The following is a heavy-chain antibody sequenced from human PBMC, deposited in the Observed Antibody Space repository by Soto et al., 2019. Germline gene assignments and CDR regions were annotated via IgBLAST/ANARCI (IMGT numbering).Heavy chain of an antibody. J-gene: IGHJ6*03. CDR1: GFTFSSYG. CDR3: ARDRSPRFLAWLVSGGMDV. D-gene: IGHD3-3*01. CDR2: IWYDGSNK. V-gene: IGHV3-33*01. Sequence: PGGSLRLSCAASGFTFSSYGMHWVRQAPGKGLEWVAVIWYDGSNKYYADSVKGRFTISRDNSKNTLYLQMNSLRAEDTAVYYCARDRSPRFLAWLVSGGMDVWGKGTTVTVSS.